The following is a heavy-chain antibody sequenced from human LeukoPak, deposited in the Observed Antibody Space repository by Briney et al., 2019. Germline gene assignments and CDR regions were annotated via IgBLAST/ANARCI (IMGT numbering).Heavy chain of an antibody. V-gene: IGHV4-31*03. CDR1: GGSISSGGYY. CDR2: IYYSGST. D-gene: IGHD3-22*01. CDR3: ARESRDYYYDSSGNFDY. Sequence: SQTLSLTCTVSGGSISSGGYYWSWIRPHPGKGLEWIGYIYYSGSTYYNPSLKSRVTISVDTSKNQFSLKLSSVTAADTAVYYCARESRDYYYDSSGNFDYWGQGTLVTVSS. J-gene: IGHJ4*02.